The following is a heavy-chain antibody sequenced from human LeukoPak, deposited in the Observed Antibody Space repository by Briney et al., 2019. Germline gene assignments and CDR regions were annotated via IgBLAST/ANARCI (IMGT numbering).Heavy chain of an antibody. D-gene: IGHD3-10*01. CDR2: IYTSGST. V-gene: IGHV4-61*02. CDR3: ARDTWFGAGRTFDY. CDR1: GGSISSGSYY. Sequence: PSETLSLTCSVSGGSISSGSYYWSWIRQPVGKGLEWIGRIYTSGSTNYNPSLKSRVTISVDTSKNQFSLKLSSVTAADTAVYYCARDTWFGAGRTFDYWGQGTLVTVSS. J-gene: IGHJ4*02.